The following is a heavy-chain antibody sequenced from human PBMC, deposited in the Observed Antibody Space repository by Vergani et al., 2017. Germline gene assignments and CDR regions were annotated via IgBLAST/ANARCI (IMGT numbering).Heavy chain of an antibody. V-gene: IGHV4-61*02. CDR3: AKKEKDTCDD. D-gene: IGHD5-18*01. J-gene: IGHJ4*02. Sequence: QVQLQESGPGLVKPSQTLSLTCTVSGRSIISVHNFWTWIRQPAGKGLVWFGRIDSGGSTNHNPSLKSLVNMSVDMSKNQFSLKLSSVTAADTAVYYCAKKEKDTCDDWGQGALVTVSS. CDR1: GRSIISVHNF. CDR2: IDSGGST.